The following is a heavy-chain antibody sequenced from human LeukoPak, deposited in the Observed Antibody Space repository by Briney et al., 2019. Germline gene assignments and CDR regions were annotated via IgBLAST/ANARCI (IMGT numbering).Heavy chain of an antibody. J-gene: IGHJ4*02. CDR1: GFTFSSYG. D-gene: IGHD3-16*01. V-gene: IGHV3-30*02. CDR3: AKDPGPRYDPLGYFDY. CDR2: IRYDGSNK. Sequence: GGSLRLSCAASGFTFSSYGMHWVRQAPGKGLEWVAFIRYDGSNKYYADSVKGRFTISRDNSKNTLYLQMNSLRAEDTAVYYCAKDPGPRYDPLGYFDYWGQGTLVTVSS.